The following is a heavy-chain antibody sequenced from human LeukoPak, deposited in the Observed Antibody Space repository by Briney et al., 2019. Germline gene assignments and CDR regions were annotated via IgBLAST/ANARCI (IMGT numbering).Heavy chain of an antibody. CDR2: ISSSSNTI. CDR3: ARAVTVVTRGGLVFDY. D-gene: IGHD2-21*02. CDR1: GVTFSSYS. J-gene: IGHJ4*02. V-gene: IGHV3-48*02. Sequence: GGSLRLSCAASGVTFSSYSMNWVRQAPGKGLEWVSYISSSSNTIYYADSVKGRFTISRDNAKNSLFLQMNSLRDEDTSVYYCARAVTVVTRGGLVFDYWGQGTLVTVSS.